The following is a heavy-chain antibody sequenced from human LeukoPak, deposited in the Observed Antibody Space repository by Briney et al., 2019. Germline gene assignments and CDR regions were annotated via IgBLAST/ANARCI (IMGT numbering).Heavy chain of an antibody. V-gene: IGHV3-23*01. D-gene: IGHD6-19*01. J-gene: IGHJ6*02. CDR2: ISGSGGST. CDR1: GFTFSNYA. CDR3: QKAVAGPPNYSSGMDV. Sequence: GGSLRLSCAASGFTFSNYAMSWVRQAPGKGLEWVSAISGSGGSTYYADSVKGRFTISRDNSKNTLYLQMNSLRAENTAVYYCQKAVAGPPNYSSGMDVGAQGPTATAPS.